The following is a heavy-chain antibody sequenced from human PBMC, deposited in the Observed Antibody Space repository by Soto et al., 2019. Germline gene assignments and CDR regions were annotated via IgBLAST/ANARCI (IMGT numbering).Heavy chain of an antibody. CDR3: ARGYSFGYGFDY. CDR2: ISSTSTT. J-gene: IGHJ4*02. V-gene: IGHV3-48*03. Sequence: GGSLRLSCAASGFSFSNYEMNWVRQAPGKGLEWVSFISSTSTTYYADSVKGRFTFSRDNAKNSLSLQMNSLRAEDTAVYYCARGYSFGYGFDYWGQGTLVTVSS. D-gene: IGHD5-18*01. CDR1: GFSFSNYE.